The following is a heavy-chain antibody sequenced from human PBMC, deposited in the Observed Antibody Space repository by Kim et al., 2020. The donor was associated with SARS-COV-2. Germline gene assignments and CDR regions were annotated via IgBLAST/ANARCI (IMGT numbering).Heavy chain of an antibody. J-gene: IGHJ4*02. D-gene: IGHD5-18*01. V-gene: IGHV3-33*06. CDR3: AKERGGYSLGYFDY. CDR1: GFTFSSYG. Sequence: GGSLRLSCAASGFTFSSYGMHWVRQAPGKGLEWVAVIWYDGSNKYYADSVKGRFTISRDNSKNTLYLQMNSLRAEDTAVYYCAKERGGYSLGYFDYWGQGTLVTVSS. CDR2: IWYDGSNK.